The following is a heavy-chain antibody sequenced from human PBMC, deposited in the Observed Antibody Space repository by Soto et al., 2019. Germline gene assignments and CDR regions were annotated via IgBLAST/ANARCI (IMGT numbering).Heavy chain of an antibody. Sequence: PGGSLRHSCEGSGFNFRNFNMIWVRQAPGKGLEWVSSVSGSSSYIYYADSVKGRFTVSRDNANNLVFLQMNGLRPEDTAMYYCARDLRGHYGPWGQGTMVTVSS. V-gene: IGHV3-21*06. D-gene: IGHD4-17*01. CDR1: GFNFRNFN. CDR3: ARDLRGHYGP. CDR2: VSGSSSYI. J-gene: IGHJ3*01.